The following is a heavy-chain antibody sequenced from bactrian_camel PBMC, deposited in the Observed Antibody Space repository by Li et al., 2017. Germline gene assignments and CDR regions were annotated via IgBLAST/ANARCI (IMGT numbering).Heavy chain of an antibody. CDR3: VCQITGVWVLSD. V-gene: IGHV3S7*01. D-gene: IGHD5*01. CDR2: IYSDGSST. Sequence: VQLVESGGGLVQPGGSLRLSCAPSGFTFSRYGMSWVRQAPGKGLEWVSSIYSDGSSTYYADSVNGRFTISRDNAKNTVYLQMNSPKPEDTAVYYCVCQITGVWVLSDWGQGTQVTVS. J-gene: IGHJ4*01. CDR1: GFTFSRYG.